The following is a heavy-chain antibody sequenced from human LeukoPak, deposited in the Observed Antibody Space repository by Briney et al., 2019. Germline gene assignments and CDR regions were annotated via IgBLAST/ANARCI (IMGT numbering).Heavy chain of an antibody. Sequence: ASVKVSCKASGYSFTGYYIHWVRQVPRQRFEWLGWLNPSTGGTKYAQKFQDRVTMTRYTSISTTYMDLNSRRSDDTAVYYCAKIVDGSGWSPFEYWGQGTLVTVSS. CDR2: LNPSTGGT. J-gene: IGHJ4*02. D-gene: IGHD6-19*01. CDR3: AKIVDGSGWSPFEY. V-gene: IGHV1-2*02. CDR1: GYSFTGYY.